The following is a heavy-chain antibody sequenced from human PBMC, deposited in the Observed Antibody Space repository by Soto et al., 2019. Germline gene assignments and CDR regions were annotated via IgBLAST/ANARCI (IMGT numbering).Heavy chain of an antibody. CDR3: ARGIKGPLVAHVDY. V-gene: IGHV4-31*03. Sequence: QVQLQESGPGLLKPSQTLSLTCTFSGGSISSGGYYWSWIRQHPGKGLEWIGYIYYSGSTYYNPSLNSGVTISVDTSKNQFSLKMSSVTAADTAVYYCARGIKGPLVAHVDYWGQGTLVTVSS. CDR2: IYYSGST. CDR1: GGSISSGGYY. J-gene: IGHJ4*02. D-gene: IGHD5-12*01.